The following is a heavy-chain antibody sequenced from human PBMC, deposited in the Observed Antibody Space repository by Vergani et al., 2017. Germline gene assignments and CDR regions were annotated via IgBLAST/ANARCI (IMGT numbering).Heavy chain of an antibody. CDR2: IYYSGST. J-gene: IGHJ5*02. D-gene: IGHD3-22*01. Sequence: QVQLQESGPGLVKPSQTLSLTCTVSGGSISSGDYYWSWIRQPPGKGLEWIGYIYYSGSTYYNPSLKSRVTISVDTSKNQFSLKLSSVTAADTAVYYCARGITMIVVVTSEGSWFDPWGQGILVTVSS. V-gene: IGHV4-30-4*01. CDR3: ARGITMIVVVTSEGSWFDP. CDR1: GGSISSGDYY.